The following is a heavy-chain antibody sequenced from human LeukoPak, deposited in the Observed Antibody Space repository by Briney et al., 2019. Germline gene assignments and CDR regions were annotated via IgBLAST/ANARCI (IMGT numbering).Heavy chain of an antibody. CDR3: VRDRELNY. J-gene: IGHJ4*02. D-gene: IGHD5-24*01. CDR2: VYNSGST. V-gene: IGHV4-59*01. Sequence: TSETLSLTCTVSGGSISIYYWSWIRQPPGKGLEWIGYVYNSGSTDYNPFLKSRVTISAGTSKNQFSLKLSSVIAADTAVYYCVRDRELNYWGQGILVTVSS. CDR1: GGSISIYY.